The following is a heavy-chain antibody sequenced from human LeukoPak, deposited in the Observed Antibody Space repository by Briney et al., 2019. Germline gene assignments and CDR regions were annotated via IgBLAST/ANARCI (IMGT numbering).Heavy chain of an antibody. CDR2: ISHSGSA. Sequence: SETLSLTCAVSGGTISSSTYYWNWIRQPPGKGLEWIGYISHSGSASCNPSLKSRITISVDRANNQFSLKVSSVTAADTAVYYCAREYEGTGRRFRFPDGGYYYHMDVWGKGTTVTVSS. V-gene: IGHV4-30-2*01. CDR1: GGTISSSTYY. CDR3: AREYEGTGRRFRFPDGGYYYHMDV. D-gene: IGHD1-1*01. J-gene: IGHJ6*03.